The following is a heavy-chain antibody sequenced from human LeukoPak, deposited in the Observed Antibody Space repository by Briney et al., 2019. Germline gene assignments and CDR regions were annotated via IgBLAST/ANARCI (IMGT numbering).Heavy chain of an antibody. CDR3: ARGSWDTAMTYWFDP. CDR2: INPNSGGT. Sequence: ASVKVSCKASGYTFTGYYMHWVRQAPGQGLEWMGWINPNSGGTNYAQKFQGRVTMTRDTSISTAYMELSRLRSDDTAVYYCARGSWDTAMTYWFDPWGQGTLVTVSS. D-gene: IGHD5-18*01. V-gene: IGHV1-2*02. J-gene: IGHJ5*02. CDR1: GYTFTGYY.